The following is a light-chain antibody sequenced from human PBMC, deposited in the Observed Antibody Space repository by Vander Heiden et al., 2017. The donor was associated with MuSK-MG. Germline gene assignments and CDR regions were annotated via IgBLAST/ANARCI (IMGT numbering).Light chain of an antibody. CDR2: DAS. CDR1: QSVSSS. J-gene: IGKJ5*01. CDR3: QQRSNWPIT. V-gene: IGKV3-11*01. Sequence: EIVLTQSPATLSLSPGERATLSCRASQSVSSSLAWYQQKPGQAPRLLIDDASNRATGIPARFSGSGSGTDFTLTISSLEPEDFVVYYCQQRSNWPITFGQGTRLEIK.